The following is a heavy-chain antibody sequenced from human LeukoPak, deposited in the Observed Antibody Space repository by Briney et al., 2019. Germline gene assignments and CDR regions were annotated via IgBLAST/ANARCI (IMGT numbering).Heavy chain of an antibody. D-gene: IGHD6-19*01. CDR1: GGSISSSSYY. CDR2: IYYSGST. V-gene: IGHV4-39*07. CDR3: ARAQWLGFDDYYYGMDV. J-gene: IGHJ6*02. Sequence: SETLSLTCTVSGGSISSSSYYWGWIRQPPGKGLEWIGSIYYSGSTYYNPSLKSRVTISVDTSKNQFSLKLSSVTAADTAVYYCARAQWLGFDDYYYGMDVWGQGTTVTVSS.